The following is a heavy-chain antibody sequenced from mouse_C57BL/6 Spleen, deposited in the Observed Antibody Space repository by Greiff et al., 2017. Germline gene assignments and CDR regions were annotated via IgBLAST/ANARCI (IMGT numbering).Heavy chain of an antibody. CDR2: IDPETGGT. V-gene: IGHV1-15*01. CDR1: GYTFTDYE. D-gene: IGHD1-1*01. J-gene: IGHJ2*01. CDR3: TIITTVVGFDY. Sequence: VQLQESGAELVRPGASVTLSCKASGYTFTDYEMHWVKQTPVHGLEWIGAIDPETGGTAYNQKFKGKAILTADKSSSTAYMELRSLTSEDSAVYYCTIITTVVGFDYWGKGTTLTVSS.